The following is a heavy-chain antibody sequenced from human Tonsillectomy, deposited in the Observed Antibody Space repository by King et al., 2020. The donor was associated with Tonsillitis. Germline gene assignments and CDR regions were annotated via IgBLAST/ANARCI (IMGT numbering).Heavy chain of an antibody. CDR3: ARPRPGYCSSTSCYSGFDY. J-gene: IGHJ4*02. D-gene: IGHD2-2*02. V-gene: IGHV3-74*02. CDR1: GFTFSSYW. Sequence: VQLVQSGGGLVQPGGSLRLSCAASGFTFSSYWMHWVRQAPGKGLVWVSRINSDGSSTTYADSVKGRFTISRDNAKNTLYLQLTSLRAEDTAVYYCARPRPGYCSSTSCYSGFDYWGQGTLVSVSS. CDR2: INSDGSST.